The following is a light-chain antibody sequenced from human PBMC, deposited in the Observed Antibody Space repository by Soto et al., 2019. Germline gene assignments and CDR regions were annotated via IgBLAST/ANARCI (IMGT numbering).Light chain of an antibody. Sequence: QLVLTQSSSASASLGSSVKLTCTLSSGHSRYIIAWYQQQPGKAPRYLMKLEGSGIYNKGSGVPDRFSGSRSGADRYLTISNLQFEDEADYYCETWDSHTRVFGGGTKLTVL. CDR1: SGHSRYI. CDR3: ETWDSHTRV. J-gene: IGLJ3*02. V-gene: IGLV4-60*02. CDR2: LEGSGIY.